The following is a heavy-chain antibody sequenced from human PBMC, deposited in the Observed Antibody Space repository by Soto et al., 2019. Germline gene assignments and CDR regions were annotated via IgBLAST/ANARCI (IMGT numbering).Heavy chain of an antibody. CDR2: IIPIFGTA. CDR3: ARDRDPGDLFDY. V-gene: IGHV1-69*13. D-gene: IGHD4-17*01. Sequence: SVKVSCKASGGTFSSYAISWVRQAPGQGLEWMGGIIPIFGTANYAQKFQGRVTITADESTSTAYMELSSLRSEDTAVYYCARDRDPGDLFDYWGQGTLVTVSS. CDR1: GGTFSSYA. J-gene: IGHJ4*02.